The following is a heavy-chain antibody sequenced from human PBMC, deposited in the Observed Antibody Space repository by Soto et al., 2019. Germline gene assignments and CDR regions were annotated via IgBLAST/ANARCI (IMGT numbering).Heavy chain of an antibody. J-gene: IGHJ4*02. CDR2: INAGNGNT. CDR3: ARGGDVVLLNAPLDH. Sequence: WASVKVSCKASGYTFTSYDMHWVRQAPGQRLEWMGWINAGNGNTKYSQKFQGRVTITRDTSASTAYMELSSLRSEDTAVYYCARGGDVVLLNAPLDHGGQGTLGIVPS. D-gene: IGHD2-21*01. CDR1: GYTFTSYD. V-gene: IGHV1-3*01.